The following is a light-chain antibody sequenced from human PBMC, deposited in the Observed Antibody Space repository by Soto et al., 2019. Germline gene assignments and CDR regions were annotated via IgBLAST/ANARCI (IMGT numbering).Light chain of an antibody. CDR3: AAWDDSLNGLI. CDR2: INN. CDR1: RSNIGSNT. V-gene: IGLV1-44*01. Sequence: QSVLTQSPSASGTPGQGVTISCFGSRSNIGSNTVNWYQQLSGTAPKLLIYINNQRPSGVPDRFSGSKSGTSASLAISGLQSEDEAHYYCAAWDDSLNGLIFGGGTKLTVL. J-gene: IGLJ2*01.